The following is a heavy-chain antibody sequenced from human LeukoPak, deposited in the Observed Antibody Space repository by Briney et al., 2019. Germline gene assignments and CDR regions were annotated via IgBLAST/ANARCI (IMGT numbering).Heavy chain of an antibody. CDR3: ARDYGYSSGWYRYYYYGMDV. D-gene: IGHD6-19*01. V-gene: IGHV3-64*04. CDR1: GFTFGRYG. Sequence: GGSLRLSCSVSGFTFGRYGMHWVRQAPGRGLEFVSAISSSGGTIYYADSVKGRFTISRDNAKNSLYLQMNSLRAEDTAVYYCARDYGYSSGWYRYYYYGMDVWGQGTTVTVSS. CDR2: ISSSGGTI. J-gene: IGHJ6*02.